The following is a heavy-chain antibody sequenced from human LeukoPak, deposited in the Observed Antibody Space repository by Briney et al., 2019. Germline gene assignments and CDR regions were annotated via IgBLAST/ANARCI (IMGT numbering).Heavy chain of an antibody. CDR1: GFNFRSYK. CDR2: ISNTDETR. D-gene: IGHD6-19*01. V-gene: IGHV3-48*03. Sequence: PGRSLRLSCAASGFNFRSYKMNWVRQAPGKGLEWVSYISNTDETRTYADSVKGRFTISRDNAKNSLHLEMNSLRAEDTAVYYCAREIVSAVAGNFDYWGQGTLVTVSS. CDR3: AREIVSAVAGNFDY. J-gene: IGHJ4*02.